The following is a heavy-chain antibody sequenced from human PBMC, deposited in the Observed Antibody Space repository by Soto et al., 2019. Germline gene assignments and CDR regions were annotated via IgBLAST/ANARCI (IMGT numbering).Heavy chain of an antibody. CDR2: ISGSGGST. J-gene: IGHJ4*02. Sequence: EVQLLESGGGLVQPGGSLRLSCAASGFTFSSYAMSWVRQAPGKGLEWVSAISGSGGSTYYADSVKGRFTISGDNSKNTLYLQINSLRADDTAVNYCAKQKTVVVVPDTQDYFDDWGQGSLVTVAS. V-gene: IGHV3-23*01. D-gene: IGHD2-15*01. CDR1: GFTFSSYA. CDR3: AKQKTVVVVPDTQDYFDD.